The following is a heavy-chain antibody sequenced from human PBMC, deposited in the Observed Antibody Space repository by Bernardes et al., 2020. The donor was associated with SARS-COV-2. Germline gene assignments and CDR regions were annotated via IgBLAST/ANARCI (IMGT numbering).Heavy chain of an antibody. CDR1: GFTFSTYS. CDR2: ISSSSSTI. D-gene: IGHD3-10*01. J-gene: IGHJ4*02. Sequence: GWSLRLSCAASGFTFSTYSMNWVRQAPGKGLEWLSYISSSSSTIYYADAVKGRFTISRDNAKNSLYLQMDGLRGEDTAVYYCARDFGSFLPDYWGQGTLVTVSS. CDR3: ARDFGSFLPDY. V-gene: IGHV3-48*01.